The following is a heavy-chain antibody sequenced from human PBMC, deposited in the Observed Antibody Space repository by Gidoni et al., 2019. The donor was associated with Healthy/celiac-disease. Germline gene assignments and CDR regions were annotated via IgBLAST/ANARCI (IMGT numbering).Heavy chain of an antibody. CDR1: GFTVSSNY. Sequence: EVQLVESGGGLVQPGGSLRLSCAASGFTVSSNYMSWVRQAPGKGLEWVSVIYSGGSTYYADSVKGRFTISRDNSKNTLYLQMNSLRAEDTAVYYCARWSSRTQPGNNWFDPWGQGTLVTVSS. CDR2: IYSGGST. J-gene: IGHJ5*02. CDR3: ARWSSRTQPGNNWFDP. D-gene: IGHD2-2*01. V-gene: IGHV3-66*01.